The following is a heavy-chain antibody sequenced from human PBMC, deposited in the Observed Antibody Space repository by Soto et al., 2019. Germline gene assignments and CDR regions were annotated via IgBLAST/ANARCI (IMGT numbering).Heavy chain of an antibody. D-gene: IGHD3-3*01. CDR1: GFTFSSYG. Sequence: GGSVRLSCAASGFTFSSYGMHWVRQAPGKGLEWVAVIWYDGSNKYYADSVEGRFTISRDNSKNTLYLQMNSLRAEDTAVYYCARELPAGDYYDFWSGPDDAFDIWGQGTMVTVSS. J-gene: IGHJ3*02. CDR3: ARELPAGDYYDFWSGPDDAFDI. V-gene: IGHV3-33*01. CDR2: IWYDGSNK.